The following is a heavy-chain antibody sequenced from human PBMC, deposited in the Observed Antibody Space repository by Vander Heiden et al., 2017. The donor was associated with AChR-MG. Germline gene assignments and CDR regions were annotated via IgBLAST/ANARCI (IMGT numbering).Heavy chain of an antibody. D-gene: IGHD6-6*01. CDR1: GFTFSSYG. V-gene: IGHV3-33*01. CDR3: ARDSSRLNYFEY. CDR2: IWFDGSNK. Sequence: QVQLVESGGGVVQPGRYLSLSCVASGFTFSSYGLKWVTTAPGKGLEWVAAIWFDGSNKFYADSVKGRFSISRDNSKNTVYLQMNNLRAEDTAVYYCARDSSRLNYFEYWGQGSLVTVSS. J-gene: IGHJ4*02.